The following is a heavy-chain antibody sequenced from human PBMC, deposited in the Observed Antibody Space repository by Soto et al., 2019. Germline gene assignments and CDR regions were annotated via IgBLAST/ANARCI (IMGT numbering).Heavy chain of an antibody. J-gene: IGHJ4*01. CDR3: VAGPDHAKSAY. Sequence: SETLSLSCTVSGGSISDHYLSWTRQPPGKGLEWIGYGLRHEFVGTNPSLTSRVTISVDTSKKQFSLRLNSVTAADTAVYYCVAGPDHAKSAYWGQGTLVTVSS. V-gene: IGHV4-59*11. CDR2: GLRHEFV. CDR1: GGSISDHY.